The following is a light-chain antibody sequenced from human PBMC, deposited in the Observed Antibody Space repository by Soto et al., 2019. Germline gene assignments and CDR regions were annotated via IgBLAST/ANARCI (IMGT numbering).Light chain of an antibody. V-gene: IGKV3-20*01. CDR1: QNVDSRY. CDR2: SAS. J-gene: IGKJ1*01. Sequence: EIVLTQSPGTLSLSPGESATLYCRASQNVDSRYLAWYRQRSGQAPSLLIHSASRRTISIPNKFSGRGSATDFTLTISRLAHEEFAAYYCQQSGRSPRTFGQGTRVDIK. CDR3: QQSGRSPRT.